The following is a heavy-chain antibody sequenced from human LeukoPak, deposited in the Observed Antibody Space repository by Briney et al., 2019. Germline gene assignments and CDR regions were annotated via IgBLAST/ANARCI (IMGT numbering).Heavy chain of an antibody. Sequence: SETLSLTCAVYGGSFSGYYWSWIRQPPGKGLEWIGEINHSGSTNYNPSLKSRVTISVDTSKNQFSLKLSSVTAADTAVYYCASKYYDFWKGTWFDPWGQGILVTVSS. J-gene: IGHJ5*02. CDR3: ASKYYDFWKGTWFDP. V-gene: IGHV4-34*01. CDR1: GGSFSGYY. D-gene: IGHD3-3*01. CDR2: INHSGST.